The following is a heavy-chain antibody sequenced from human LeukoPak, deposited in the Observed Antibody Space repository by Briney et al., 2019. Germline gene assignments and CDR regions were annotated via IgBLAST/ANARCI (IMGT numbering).Heavy chain of an antibody. CDR2: ISGSGGST. D-gene: IGHD3-22*01. J-gene: IGHJ4*02. Sequence: GGSLGLSCAASGFTFSSYAMSWVRQAPGKGLEWVSAISGSGGSTYYADSVKGRFTISRDNSKNTLYLQMNSLRAEDTAVYYCAKDRYYYDSSGYYYGGYYFDYWGQGTLVTVSS. CDR1: GFTFSSYA. V-gene: IGHV3-23*01. CDR3: AKDRYYYDSSGYYYGGYYFDY.